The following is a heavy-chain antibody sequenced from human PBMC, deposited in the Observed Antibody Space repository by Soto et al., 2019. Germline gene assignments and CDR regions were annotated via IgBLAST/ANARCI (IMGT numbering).Heavy chain of an antibody. CDR3: ARDQPGYSYGYGLGY. D-gene: IGHD5-18*01. J-gene: IGHJ4*02. CDR2: ISSRSSYI. Sequence: EVQLVESGGGLVKPGGSLRLSCAASGFTFRSYSMNWVRQAPGKGLEWVSSISSRSSYIYYADSVMGRFTISRDNAKNSLYLQMNSLRAEDTAVYYCARDQPGYSYGYGLGYWGQGTLVTVSS. CDR1: GFTFRSYS. V-gene: IGHV3-21*01.